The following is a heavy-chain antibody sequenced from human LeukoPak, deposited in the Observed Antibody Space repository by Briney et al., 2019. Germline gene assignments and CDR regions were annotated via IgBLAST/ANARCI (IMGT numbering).Heavy chain of an antibody. Sequence: GASVKVSCKASGGTFSSYAISWVRQAPGQGLEWMGGIIPIFGTANYAQRFQGRVTITADESTSTAYMELSSLRSEDTAVYYCARYRDSGGRLAFDIWGQGIMAAVSS. J-gene: IGHJ3*02. V-gene: IGHV1-69*13. CDR3: ARYRDSGGRLAFDI. CDR1: GGTFSSYA. D-gene: IGHD2-15*01. CDR2: IIPIFGTA.